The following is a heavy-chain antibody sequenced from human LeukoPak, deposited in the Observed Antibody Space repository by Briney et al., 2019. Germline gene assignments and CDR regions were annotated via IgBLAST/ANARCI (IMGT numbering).Heavy chain of an antibody. J-gene: IGHJ4*02. Sequence: SETLSLTWTVSGGSISSYYCSWIRQPPGKGLEWIGYIYYSGSTNYNPSLKSRVTISVDTSKNQFSLKLSSVTAADTAVYYCARLNTMVRGVIDYFDYWGQGPLVTVSS. V-gene: IGHV4-59*08. CDR1: GGSISSYY. CDR3: ARLNTMVRGVIDYFDY. CDR2: IYYSGST. D-gene: IGHD3-10*01.